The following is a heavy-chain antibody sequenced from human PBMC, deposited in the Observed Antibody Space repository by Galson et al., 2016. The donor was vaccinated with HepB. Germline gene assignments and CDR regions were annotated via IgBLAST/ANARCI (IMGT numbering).Heavy chain of an antibody. D-gene: IGHD3-22*01. V-gene: IGHV3-7*01. CDR2: IKQDGSEK. Sequence: SLRLSCAASGFTFSSYWMSWVRQAPGKGLEWVANIKQDGSEKDYVDSVKGRFTISRDNSKNTLYLQMNSLRPEDTAVYYCANGGYYNFDQWGQGTLVTVSS. CDR1: GFTFSSYW. J-gene: IGHJ4*02. CDR3: ANGGYYNFDQ.